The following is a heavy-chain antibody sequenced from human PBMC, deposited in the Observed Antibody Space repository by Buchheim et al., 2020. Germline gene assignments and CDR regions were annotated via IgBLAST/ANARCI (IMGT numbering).Heavy chain of an antibody. Sequence: EVQLVESGGGLVQPGGSLRLSCAASGFTFSSYEMNWVRQAPGKGLEWVSYISSSGSTIYYADYVKGRLTISRDNAKNSLYLQMNSLKAEDTAVYYCARDLYRSGTLFDYWGQGTL. CDR1: GFTFSSYE. J-gene: IGHJ4*02. CDR2: ISSSGSTI. CDR3: ARDLYRSGTLFDY. V-gene: IGHV3-48*03. D-gene: IGHD2-2*01.